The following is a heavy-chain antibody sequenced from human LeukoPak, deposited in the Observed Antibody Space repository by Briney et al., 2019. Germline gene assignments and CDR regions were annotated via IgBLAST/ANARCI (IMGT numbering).Heavy chain of an antibody. CDR1: GGSITGYY. CDR3: ARHPPVPVFANGLDV. CDR2: IYYTGTT. V-gene: IGHV4-59*08. J-gene: IGHJ6*02. Sequence: SETLSLTCTVSGGSITGYYWSWIRQPPGMGLEWIGYIYYTGTTIYNPSLKSRVILSVDTSKNQFSLRLSSVTAADTAVYYCARHPPVPVFANGLDVWGQGTTVTVSS.